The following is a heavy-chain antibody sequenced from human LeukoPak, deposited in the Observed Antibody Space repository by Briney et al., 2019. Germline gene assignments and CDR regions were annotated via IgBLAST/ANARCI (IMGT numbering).Heavy chain of an antibody. J-gene: IGHJ4*02. V-gene: IGHV3-48*01. CDR2: INSDIYSNTI. D-gene: IGHD5-18*01. CDR1: GFTLSSYS. CDR3: ARDATPTQLWFRGSFDY. Sequence: GGSLRLSCAASGFTLSSYSMNWVRQAPGKGLEWISYINSDIYSNTIYYADTVKGRFTISRDNGKNSLYLQMNSLRAEDTAMYYCARDATPTQLWFRGSFDYWGLGALVTVAS.